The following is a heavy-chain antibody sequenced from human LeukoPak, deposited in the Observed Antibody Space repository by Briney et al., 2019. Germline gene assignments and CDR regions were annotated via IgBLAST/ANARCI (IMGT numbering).Heavy chain of an antibody. J-gene: IGHJ4*02. CDR3: AKDLRLGELSKADY. D-gene: IGHD3-16*02. Sequence: GGSLRLSCAASGFTLSSYAMSWVRQAPGKGLEWVSAISDSGNTYHADSVKGRFTISRDSSKNTLFLQMNRLRPEDAAVYYCAKDLRLGELSKADYWGQGTLVTVSS. V-gene: IGHV3-23*01. CDR2: ISDSGNT. CDR1: GFTLSSYA.